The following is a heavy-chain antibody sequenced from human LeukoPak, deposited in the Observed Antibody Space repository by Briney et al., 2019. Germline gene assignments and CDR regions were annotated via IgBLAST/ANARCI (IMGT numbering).Heavy chain of an antibody. V-gene: IGHV3-23*01. CDR3: ARAYYYGSGSAVFDY. J-gene: IGHJ4*02. Sequence: GGSLRLSCAASGFTFSTYTMYWVRHPPGKRLEWVSIIGNNGGGIHYADSVKGRFTISRDNFKNALYLQMNSLRAEDTAVYYCARAYYYGSGSAVFDYWGQGTLVTVSS. D-gene: IGHD3-10*01. CDR1: GFTFSTYT. CDR2: IGNNGGGI.